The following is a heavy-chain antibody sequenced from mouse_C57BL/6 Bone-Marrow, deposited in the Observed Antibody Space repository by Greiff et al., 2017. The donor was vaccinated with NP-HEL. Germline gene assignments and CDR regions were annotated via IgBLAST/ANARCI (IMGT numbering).Heavy chain of an antibody. D-gene: IGHD2-4*01. V-gene: IGHV1-50*01. CDR3: ARGDYDYY. J-gene: IGHJ3*01. Sequence: QVQLQQPGAELVKPGASVRLSCKASGYTFTSYWMQWVKQRPGQGLEWIGEIDPYDSYTNYNQKFKGKATLTVDTSSSTAYMQLSSLTSEDSAVYYCARGDYDYYWGQGTLVTGSA. CDR1: GYTFTSYW. CDR2: IDPYDSYT.